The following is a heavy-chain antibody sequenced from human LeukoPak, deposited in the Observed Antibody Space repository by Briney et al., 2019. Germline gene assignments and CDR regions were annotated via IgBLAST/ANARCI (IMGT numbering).Heavy chain of an antibody. CDR2: IYSGGST. Sequence: GGSLRLSCAASGFTVSSNYMSWVRQAPGRGLEWVSVIYSGGSTYYADSVNGRFTISRDKSKNTLYLQMNSLRAEDTAVYYCARGFGGSLDYWGQGTLVTVSS. CDR1: GFTVSSNY. V-gene: IGHV3-53*01. CDR3: ARGFGGSLDY. D-gene: IGHD1-26*01. J-gene: IGHJ4*02.